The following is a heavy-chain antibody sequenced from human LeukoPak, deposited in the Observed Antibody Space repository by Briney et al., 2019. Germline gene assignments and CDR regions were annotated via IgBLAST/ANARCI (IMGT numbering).Heavy chain of an antibody. D-gene: IGHD2-21*01. Sequence: ASVKVSCKTSGYTFNNFVMNWVRQAPGQGLEWMGWIDTNTGNPTYVQRFTGRFVFSVDASVNTAYLQISSLKAEDTAVYYCARNFASDSSLIDHWGQGTLVTVSS. J-gene: IGHJ4*02. CDR3: ARNFASDSSLIDH. V-gene: IGHV7-4-1*02. CDR2: IDTNTGNP. CDR1: GYTFNNFV.